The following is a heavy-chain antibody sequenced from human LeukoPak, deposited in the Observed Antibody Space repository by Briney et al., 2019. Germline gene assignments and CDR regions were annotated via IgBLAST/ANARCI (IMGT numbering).Heavy chain of an antibody. Sequence: GGSLRLSCTASGFTLSHYAMNWVRQAPGKGLEWVALRSHDGNNKYYADSVKGRFTISREDSNTVYPQVSSLRTEDTAMYYCAKASDSSGYSAFDLWGQGTMVTVSS. CDR2: RSHDGNNK. J-gene: IGHJ3*01. D-gene: IGHD3-22*01. V-gene: IGHV3-30*18. CDR3: AKASDSSGYSAFDL. CDR1: GFTLSHYA.